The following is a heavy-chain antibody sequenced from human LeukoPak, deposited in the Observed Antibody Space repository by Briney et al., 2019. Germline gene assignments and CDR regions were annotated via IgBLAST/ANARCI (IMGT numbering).Heavy chain of an antibody. CDR2: IRYDGSIK. J-gene: IGHJ4*02. Sequence: EGSLRLSCAASGLTFSNYGVHWVRQAPGKGLEWVAFIRYDGSIKYYADSVKGRVTISRDISKNTLYLQMNSLRIEDTAVYYCARGFDYGFHYWGQGTLVTVSS. V-gene: IGHV3-30*02. D-gene: IGHD4-17*01. CDR1: GLTFSNYG. CDR3: ARGFDYGFHY.